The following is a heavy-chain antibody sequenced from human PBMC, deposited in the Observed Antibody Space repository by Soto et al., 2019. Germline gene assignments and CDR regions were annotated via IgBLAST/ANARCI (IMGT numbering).Heavy chain of an antibody. CDR1: GFTFSSYA. Sequence: GGSLRLSCAASGFTFSSYAMSWVRQAPGKGLEWVSAISGSGGRTYYADSVKGRFTISRDNSKNTLYLRMMSLRAEDTAVYYCAKESYYDSSGTYYFDYWGQGTLVTVSS. J-gene: IGHJ4*02. CDR3: AKESYYDSSGTYYFDY. D-gene: IGHD3-22*01. CDR2: ISGSGGRT. V-gene: IGHV3-23*01.